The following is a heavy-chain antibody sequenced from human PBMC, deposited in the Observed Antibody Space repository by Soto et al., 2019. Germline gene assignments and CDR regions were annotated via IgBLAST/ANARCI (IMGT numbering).Heavy chain of an antibody. CDR3: AREVAAGKGIYYYYGMDV. CDR2: INPSGGST. Sequence: ASVKVSCKASGYTFTSYYMHWVRQAPGQGLEWMGIINPSGGSTSYAQKFQGRVTMTRDTSTSTVYMELSSLRSEDTAVYYCAREVAAGKGIYYYYGMDVWGQGTRVPVSS. V-gene: IGHV1-46*01. D-gene: IGHD6-13*01. CDR1: GYTFTSYY. J-gene: IGHJ6*02.